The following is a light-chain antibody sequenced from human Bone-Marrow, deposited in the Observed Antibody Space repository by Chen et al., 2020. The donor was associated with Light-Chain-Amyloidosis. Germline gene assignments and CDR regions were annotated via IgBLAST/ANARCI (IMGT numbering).Light chain of an antibody. V-gene: IGLV3-21*02. CDR2: DDS. CDR1: NIGSTS. CDR3: QVWDRSSDRPV. J-gene: IGLJ3*02. Sequence: SYVLTQPSSVSVAPGQTATIACGGNNIGSTSVHWYQQTPGQAPLLVVYDDSDRPSGIPERWSGSNSGSTATLTISRGEAGEEADYYCQVWDRSSDRPVFGGGTKLTVL.